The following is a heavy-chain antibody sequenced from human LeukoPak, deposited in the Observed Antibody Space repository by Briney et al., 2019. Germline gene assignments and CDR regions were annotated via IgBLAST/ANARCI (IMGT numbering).Heavy chain of an antibody. J-gene: IGHJ4*02. V-gene: IGHV1-46*01. Sequence: SVQVSCKPSRYTFTSYYMHWVRQAPGPGLEWIGIINPCGGSTSYAQKPQGRVTMPRDTYTSTVYMQLSILRSDDTAVYYCARYDILTGEAFDYWGQGTLVTVSS. CDR1: RYTFTSYY. D-gene: IGHD3-9*01. CDR3: ARYDILTGEAFDY. CDR2: INPCGGST.